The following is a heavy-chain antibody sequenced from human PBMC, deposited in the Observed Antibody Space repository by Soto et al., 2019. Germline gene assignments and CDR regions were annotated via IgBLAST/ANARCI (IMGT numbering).Heavy chain of an antibody. CDR1: GGSFSGYY. CDR2: INHSGST. Sequence: TLSLTCAVYGGSFSGYYWSWIRQPPGKGLEWIGEINHSGSTNYNPSLKSRVTISVDTSKNQFSLKLSSVTAADTAVYYCARGRYYYGSGSYINYYYYYMDVWGKGTTVTVS. V-gene: IGHV4-34*01. CDR3: ARGRYYYGSGSYINYYYYYMDV. D-gene: IGHD3-10*01. J-gene: IGHJ6*03.